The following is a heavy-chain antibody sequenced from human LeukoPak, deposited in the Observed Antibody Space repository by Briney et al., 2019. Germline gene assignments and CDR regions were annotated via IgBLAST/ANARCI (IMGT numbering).Heavy chain of an antibody. J-gene: IGHJ5*02. CDR2: IYHSGST. D-gene: IGHD5-12*01. V-gene: IGHV4-59*01. Sequence: SETLSLTCTVSAASINNYYWSWIRQPPGKNLEWIGSIYHSGSTNYNPSLKSRVTISVDTSKNQFSLKVNSVTAADTAIYYCARDGTVATNWFDPWGQGTLVTVSS. CDR1: AASINNYY. CDR3: ARDGTVATNWFDP.